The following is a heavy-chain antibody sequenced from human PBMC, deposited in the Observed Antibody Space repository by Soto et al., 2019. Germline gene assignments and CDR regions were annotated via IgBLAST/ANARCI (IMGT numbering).Heavy chain of an antibody. J-gene: IGHJ4*02. V-gene: IGHV3-53*01. CDR1: GFTVSSNY. CDR3: ARDGHDSSGYPC. D-gene: IGHD3-22*01. CDR2: IYSGGST. Sequence: GGSLRLSCAASGFTVSSNYMSWVRQAPGKGLEWASVIYSGGSTYYADSVKGRFTISRDNSKNTLYLQMNSLRAEDTAVYYCARDGHDSSGYPCWGQGTLVTVSS.